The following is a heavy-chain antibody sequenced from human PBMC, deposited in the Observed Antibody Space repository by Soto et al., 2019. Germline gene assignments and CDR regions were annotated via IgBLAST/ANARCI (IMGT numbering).Heavy chain of an antibody. CDR3: ARDLRKRRASYGRNIDV. J-gene: IGHJ6*02. V-gene: IGHV3-30-3*01. CDR1: GFTFSTYA. CDR2: ISYDGSHK. Sequence: QEQLVESGGGVVQPGGSLRLSCTASGFTFSTYAIHWVRQAPGKGLEWVAVISYDGSHKYYADAVEGRFTISRDNSKNTIYLQMTGLRAEDTAVYYCARDLRKRRASYGRNIDVWGQGSTVTVSS. D-gene: IGHD4-17*01.